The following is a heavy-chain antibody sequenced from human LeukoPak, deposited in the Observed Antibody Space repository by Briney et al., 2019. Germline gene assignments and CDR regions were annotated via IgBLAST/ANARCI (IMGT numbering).Heavy chain of an antibody. V-gene: IGHV5-51*01. J-gene: IGHJ6*03. CDR2: IYPADSYA. CDR3: ARSRSSGYYDYYYMDV. D-gene: IGHD6-19*01. Sequence: GESLKISCKGSGYSFTNYWIGWVRQMPGKGLEWMGIIYPADSYATYNPSFQGQVTISADNSISTAYLQWSSLKASDTAMYYCARSRSSGYYDYYYMDVWGKGTTVTVSS. CDR1: GYSFTNYW.